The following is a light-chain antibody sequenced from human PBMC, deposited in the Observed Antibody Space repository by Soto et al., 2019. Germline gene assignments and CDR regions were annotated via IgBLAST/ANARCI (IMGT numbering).Light chain of an antibody. Sequence: QSVLTQPPSVSEAPGQRVTISCTGSSSNIGAGYEAHWYQQVPGTAPKLLIYETNNRPSGVPDRFSGSKSGTSASLAITGLQVEDEAEYYCQSYDSSLSGYVFGTGTKLTVL. CDR2: ETN. CDR1: SSNIGAGYE. V-gene: IGLV1-40*01. J-gene: IGLJ1*01. CDR3: QSYDSSLSGYV.